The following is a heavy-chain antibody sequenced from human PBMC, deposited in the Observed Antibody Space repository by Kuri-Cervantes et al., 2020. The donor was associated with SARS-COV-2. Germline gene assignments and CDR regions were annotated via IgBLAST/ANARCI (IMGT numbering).Heavy chain of an antibody. CDR2: ISGSGDNT. Sequence: GSLRLSCVASGLSFSSYAISWVRQAPGKGLEWVSTISGSGDNTYYADSVKGRLTISRDISKNTLYLQMNSLRAEDTAVYYCAKDRSAAAGAGTNFDFWGQGTLVTVSS. V-gene: IGHV3-23*01. CDR3: AKDRSAAAGAGTNFDF. J-gene: IGHJ4*02. CDR1: GLSFSSYA. D-gene: IGHD6-13*01.